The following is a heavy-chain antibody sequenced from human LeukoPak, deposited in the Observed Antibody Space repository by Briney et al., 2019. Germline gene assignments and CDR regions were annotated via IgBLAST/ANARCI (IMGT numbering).Heavy chain of an antibody. CDR2: IRADAVTT. CDR3: VKDDGWVQYAN. CDR1: GFIFSHHG. J-gene: IGHJ4*02. Sequence: GGSLRLPCAPSGFIFSHHGMNWVRQAPGKGLEWVSGIRADAVTTYYADSVKGRFIISRDNSKNTVYLQMNSLSAEDAAVYYCVKDDGWVQYANWGQGTLVTVSS. V-gene: IGHV3-23*01. D-gene: IGHD5-24*01.